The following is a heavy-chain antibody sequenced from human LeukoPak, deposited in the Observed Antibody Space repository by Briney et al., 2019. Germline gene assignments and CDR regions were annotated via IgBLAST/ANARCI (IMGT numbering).Heavy chain of an antibody. D-gene: IGHD3-10*01. V-gene: IGHV4-59*01. CDR1: GGSIGSYY. J-gene: IGHJ4*02. CDR2: IYYSGST. Sequence: PSETLSLTCTVSGGSIGSYYWSWIRQPPGKGLEWIGYIYYSGSTNYNPSLKSRVTISVDTSKNQFSLKLSSVTAADTAVYYCARELTMGGYYFDYWGQGTLVTVSS. CDR3: ARELTMGGYYFDY.